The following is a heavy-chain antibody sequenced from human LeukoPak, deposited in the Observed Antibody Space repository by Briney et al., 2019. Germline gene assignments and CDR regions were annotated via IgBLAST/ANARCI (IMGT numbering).Heavy chain of an antibody. CDR1: GFTFSDSA. CDR3: ARGGVYGYR. J-gene: IGHJ4*02. V-gene: IGHV3-74*01. CDR2: ISTDGSSA. D-gene: IGHD5-24*01. Sequence: GGSLKLSCAASGFTFSDSAIHWVRQAPGKGLVWVSRISTDGSSAIYADSVKGRFTISRDNAKNTLYLQVDSLRAEDTAVYYCARGGVYGYRWGQGTLVTVSS.